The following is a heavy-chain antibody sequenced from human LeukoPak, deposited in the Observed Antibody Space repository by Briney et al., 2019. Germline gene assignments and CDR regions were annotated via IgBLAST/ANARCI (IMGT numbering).Heavy chain of an antibody. V-gene: IGHV4-30-2*01. Sequence: SETLSLTCTVSGGSISSGGYYWSWIRQPPGKGLEWIGYIYHSGSTYYNPSLKSRVTISVDRSKNQFSLKLSSVTAADTAVYYCARNTGDLHPNYYYDSSGMENAFDIWGQGTMVTVSS. CDR1: GGSISSGGYY. J-gene: IGHJ3*02. D-gene: IGHD3-22*01. CDR3: ARNTGDLHPNYYYDSSGMENAFDI. CDR2: IYHSGST.